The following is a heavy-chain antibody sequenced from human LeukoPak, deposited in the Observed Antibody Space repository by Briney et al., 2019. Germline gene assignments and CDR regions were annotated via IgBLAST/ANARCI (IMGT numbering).Heavy chain of an antibody. V-gene: IGHV3-7*01. Sequence: HPGGSLRLSCAASGFTFSSYWMSWVRQAPGKGLEWVANIKQDGSEKYYVDSVKGRFTISRDNAKNSVYLQMNSLRAEDTAVYYCARGHVDTTMTGEFDHWGQGTQVTVSS. CDR1: GFTFSSYW. CDR3: ARGHVDTTMTGEFDH. D-gene: IGHD7-27*01. CDR2: IKQDGSEK. J-gene: IGHJ4*02.